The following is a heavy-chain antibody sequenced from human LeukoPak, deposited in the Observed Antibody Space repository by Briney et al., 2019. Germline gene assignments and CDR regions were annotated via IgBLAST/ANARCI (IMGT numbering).Heavy chain of an antibody. Sequence: SETLSLTCTVSGGSISSYYWGWIRQPPGKGLEWIGSIYYSGSTYYNPSLKSRVTISVDTSKNQFSLKLSSVTAADTAVYYCARHGSGGYYDSSGYYPDAFDIWGQGTMVTVSS. D-gene: IGHD3-22*01. V-gene: IGHV4-39*01. CDR3: ARHGSGGYYDSSGYYPDAFDI. J-gene: IGHJ3*02. CDR2: IYYSGST. CDR1: GGSISSYY.